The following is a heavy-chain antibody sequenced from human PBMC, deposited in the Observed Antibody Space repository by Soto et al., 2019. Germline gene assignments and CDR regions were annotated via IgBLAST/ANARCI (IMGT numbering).Heavy chain of an antibody. CDR3: ARDTYCSGGSCYGSWFDP. Sequence: QVQLQESGPGLVKPSQTLSLTCTVSGGSISSGGYYWSWIRQHPGKGLEWIGYIYYSGSTYYNPSLKSRVTISVHTSKNQFSLKLSSVTAADTAVYYCARDTYCSGGSCYGSWFDPWGQGTLVTVSS. V-gene: IGHV4-31*03. CDR1: GGSISSGGYY. J-gene: IGHJ5*02. CDR2: IYYSGST. D-gene: IGHD2-15*01.